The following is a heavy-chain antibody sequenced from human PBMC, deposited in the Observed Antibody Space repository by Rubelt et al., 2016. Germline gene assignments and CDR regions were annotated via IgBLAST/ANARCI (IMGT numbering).Heavy chain of an antibody. D-gene: IGHD6-13*01. J-gene: IGHJ4*02. V-gene: IGHV4-34*01. CDR2: INHSGST. Sequence: QVQLQQWGAGLLKPSETLSLTCAVYGGSFSGYYWSWIRQPPGKGLEWIGEINHSGSTNYNPSLKSRVTISVDTSKNQFALKLSSVTAADTAVDYCARGQRYSIGPAVYWGQGTLVTVSS. CDR3: ARGQRYSIGPAVY. CDR1: GGSFSGYY.